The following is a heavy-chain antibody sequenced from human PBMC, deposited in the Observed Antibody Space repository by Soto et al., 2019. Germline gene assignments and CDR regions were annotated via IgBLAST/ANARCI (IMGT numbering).Heavy chain of an antibody. D-gene: IGHD5-18*01. Sequence: SETLSLTCSVSGSITSFYWSWIRQPAGKGLEWIGRVHTSGSANYNPSLKSRVTMSVDTSKNQFSLKVNSVTAADTALYFCAAAPYSYGYFFESWGQGTLVTVS. CDR3: AAAPYSYGYFFES. CDR1: GSITSFY. CDR2: VHTSGSA. V-gene: IGHV4-4*07. J-gene: IGHJ4*02.